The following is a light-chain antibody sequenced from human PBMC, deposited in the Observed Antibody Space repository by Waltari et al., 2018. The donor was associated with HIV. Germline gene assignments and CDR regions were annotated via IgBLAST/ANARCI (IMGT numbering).Light chain of an antibody. J-gene: IGKJ1*01. CDR1: RSLLHTNGYNY. Sequence: LVMTQSPLSLPFTPGEPASISCRSRRSLLHTNGYNYLDWYLQKPGQSPQLLIYLGSNRASGVPDRFSGSGSGTDFTLKISRVEAEDVGIYYCMQALHTWTFGQGTKVEIK. CDR2: LGS. CDR3: MQALHTWT. V-gene: IGKV2-28*01.